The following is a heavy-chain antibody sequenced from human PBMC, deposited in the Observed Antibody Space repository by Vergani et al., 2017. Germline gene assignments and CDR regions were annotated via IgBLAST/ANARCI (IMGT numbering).Heavy chain of an antibody. CDR2: ISSSSSYI. J-gene: IGHJ3*02. D-gene: IGHD3-3*01. V-gene: IGHV3-21*01. CDR3: ARGIDYDFWSGYYLGVFFGAFDI. Sequence: EVQLVESGGGLVKPGGSLRLSCAASGFTFSSYSMNWVRQAPGQGLEWVSSISSSSSYIYYADSVKGRFTISRDNAKNSLYLQMNSLRAEDTAVYYCARGIDYDFWSGYYLGVFFGAFDIWGQGTMVTVSS. CDR1: GFTFSSYS.